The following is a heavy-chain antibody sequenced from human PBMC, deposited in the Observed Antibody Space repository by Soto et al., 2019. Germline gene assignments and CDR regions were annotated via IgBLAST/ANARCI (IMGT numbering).Heavy chain of an antibody. J-gene: IGHJ4*02. CDR3: ARGHIVATILAY. Sequence: EVQLVESGGALVQPGGSLRLSCAASGFIFSNYEMSWVRQAPGKGLEWVSYIDHSGTTIYYADSVKGRFTISRDNAKNSLFLQMNSLRAEDTAVYYCARGHIVATILAYWGQGTLVTVSS. D-gene: IGHD5-12*01. CDR1: GFIFSNYE. V-gene: IGHV3-48*03. CDR2: IDHSGTTI.